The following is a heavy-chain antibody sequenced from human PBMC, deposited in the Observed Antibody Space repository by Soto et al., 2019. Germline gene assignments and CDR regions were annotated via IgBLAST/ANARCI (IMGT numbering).Heavy chain of an antibody. J-gene: IGHJ4*02. Sequence: SVKVACKASGYTFTSYGISWVRQAPGQGLEWMGWISAYNGNTNYAQKLQGRVTMTTDTSTSTAYMELRSLRSDDTAVYYCARVWDFVVVNDYWGQGTLVTVSS. CDR1: GYTFTSYG. CDR2: ISAYNGNT. D-gene: IGHD2-21*01. CDR3: ARVWDFVVVNDY. V-gene: IGHV1-18*04.